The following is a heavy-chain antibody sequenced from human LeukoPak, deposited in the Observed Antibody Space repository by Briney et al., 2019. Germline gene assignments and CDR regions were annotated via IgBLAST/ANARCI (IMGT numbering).Heavy chain of an antibody. J-gene: IGHJ1*01. CDR3: ARGRHIVVVAAPAEYFQH. CDR1: GGSFSGYY. CDR2: INHSGST. V-gene: IGHV4-34*01. D-gene: IGHD2-21*01. Sequence: SETLSLTCAVYGGSFSGYYWSWIRQPPGKGLEWTGEINHSGSTNYNPSLKSRVTISVDTSKNQFSLKLSSVTAADTAVYYCARGRHIVVVAAPAEYFQHWGQGTLVTVSS.